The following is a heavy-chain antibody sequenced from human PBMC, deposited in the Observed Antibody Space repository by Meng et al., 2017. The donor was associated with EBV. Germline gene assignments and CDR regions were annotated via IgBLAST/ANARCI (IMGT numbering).Heavy chain of an antibody. CDR2: INTNTGNP. Sequence: QLQLVQLGSELKKPGASVKVSCKASGYTFTSYAMNWVRQAPGQGLEWMGWINTNTGNPTYAQGFTGRFVFSLDTSVSTAYLQISSLKAEDTAVYYCAREGVGYYDSSGLSSYFDYWGQGTLVTVSS. D-gene: IGHD3-22*01. CDR3: AREGVGYYDSSGLSSYFDY. CDR1: GYTFTSYA. J-gene: IGHJ4*02. V-gene: IGHV7-4-1*02.